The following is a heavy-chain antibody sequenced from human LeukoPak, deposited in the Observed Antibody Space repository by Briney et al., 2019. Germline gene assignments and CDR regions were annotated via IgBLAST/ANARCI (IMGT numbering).Heavy chain of an antibody. D-gene: IGHD3-10*01. CDR3: ARGGYYGSGNDFRFDP. J-gene: IGHJ5*02. CDR2: IYTRGST. Sequence: PSQTLSLTCTVSGGSISSGNYYWSWIRQPAGKGLEWIGRIYTRGSTKYTPSLKSRVTMSVDTSKNQFSLKLSSVTAADTAVYYCARGGYYGSGNDFRFDPWGQGTLVTVSS. CDR1: GGSISSGNYY. V-gene: IGHV4-61*02.